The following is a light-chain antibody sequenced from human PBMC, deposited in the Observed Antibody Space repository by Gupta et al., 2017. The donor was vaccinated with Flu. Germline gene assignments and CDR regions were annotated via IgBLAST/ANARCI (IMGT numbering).Light chain of an antibody. CDR3: QQNNSYPGT. CDR1: QSISSW. V-gene: IGKV1-5*03. Sequence: DNQMTQSPSTLSAFVGDRVTITCRASQSISSWLAWYQQKPGKAPKLLIYKASSLESGVPSRFSGSGSGTEFTLTISSLQPDDFATYYCQQNNSYPGTFGQGTKVEIK. J-gene: IGKJ1*01. CDR2: KAS.